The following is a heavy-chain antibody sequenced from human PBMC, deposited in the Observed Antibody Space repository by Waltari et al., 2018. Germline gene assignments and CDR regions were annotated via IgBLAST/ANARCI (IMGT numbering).Heavy chain of an antibody. D-gene: IGHD3-3*01. V-gene: IGHV1-69*05. CDR1: GGTFSSYA. CDR3: ARGDLRFLEWLNYYYYGMDV. J-gene: IGHJ6*02. Sequence: QVQLVQSGAEVKKPGSSVKVSCKASGGTFSSYAISWVRQAPGQGLEWMGGIIPSFGTANYAQKFQGRVTITTDESTSTAYMELSSLRSEDTAVYYCARGDLRFLEWLNYYYYGMDVWGQGTTVTVSS. CDR2: IIPSFGTA.